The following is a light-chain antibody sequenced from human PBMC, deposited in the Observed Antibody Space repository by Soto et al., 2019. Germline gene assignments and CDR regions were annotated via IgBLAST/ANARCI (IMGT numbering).Light chain of an antibody. CDR3: QQYKSWPPLT. Sequence: DIVMTQSPAILSVSLGERATLSCLASQSISDNLAWYQQRSGQAPRLLIYGASTRATGVPARFSGSGSGTECTLTSSSLQSDDFAIYYCQQYKSWPPLTFGGGTKVE. CDR1: QSISDN. CDR2: GAS. J-gene: IGKJ4*01. V-gene: IGKV3-15*01.